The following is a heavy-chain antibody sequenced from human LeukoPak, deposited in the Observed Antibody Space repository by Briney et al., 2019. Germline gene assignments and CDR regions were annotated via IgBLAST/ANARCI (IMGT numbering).Heavy chain of an antibody. CDR1: GGSFSGYY. V-gene: IGHV4-34*01. D-gene: IGHD3-10*01. Sequence: PSETLSLTCAVYGGSFSGYYWSWIRQPPGKGLEWIGEINHSGSTNYNPSLKSRVTISVDTSKNQFSLKLSSVTAADTAVYYCARRAEAWYYYGSGSYRFDPWGQGTLVTVSS. J-gene: IGHJ5*02. CDR3: ARRAEAWYYYGSGSYRFDP. CDR2: INHSGST.